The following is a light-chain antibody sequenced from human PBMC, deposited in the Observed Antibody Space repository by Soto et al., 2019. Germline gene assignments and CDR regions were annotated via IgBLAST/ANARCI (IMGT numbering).Light chain of an antibody. CDR2: GAS. CDR3: QQYGSSPWT. CDR1: QSVSSSY. J-gene: IGKJ1*01. V-gene: IGKV3-20*01. Sequence: EIVLPQSPGTLSLSPGERATLSCRASQSVSSSYLAWYQQKPGQAPRPLIYGASSRAIGIPDRFSGSGPGTDFTLTISILEPEDFAVYYCQQYGSSPWTFGQGTKVEIK.